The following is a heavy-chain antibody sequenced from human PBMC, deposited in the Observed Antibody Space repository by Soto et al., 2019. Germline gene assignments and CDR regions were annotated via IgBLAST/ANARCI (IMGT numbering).Heavy chain of an antibody. V-gene: IGHV3-21*01. CDR3: ARGIAVVAAPGLLGY. J-gene: IGHJ4*02. CDR2: ISSSSSYI. CDR1: GFTFSSYS. D-gene: IGHD2-15*01. Sequence: EVQLVESGGGLVKPGGSLRLSCAASGFTFSSYSMNWVRQAPGKGLEWVSSISSSSSYIYYADSVKGRFTISRDNAKKSLYLQMNRLRAEDTAVYYCARGIAVVAAPGLLGYWGQGTLVTVSS.